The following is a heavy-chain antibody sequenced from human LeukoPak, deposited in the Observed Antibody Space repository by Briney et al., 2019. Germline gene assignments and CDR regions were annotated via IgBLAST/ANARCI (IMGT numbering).Heavy chain of an antibody. Sequence: SSEALSLTCAVYGGSFSGYYWSWIRQPPGKGLEWIGEINHSGSTNYNPSLKSRVTISVDTSKNQFSLKLSSVTAADTAVYYCARGRVAAPRAPPHAPHPYYYYYGMDVWGQGTTVTVSS. CDR3: ARGRVAAPRAPPHAPHPYYYYYGMDV. J-gene: IGHJ6*02. CDR2: INHSGST. D-gene: IGHD6-13*01. V-gene: IGHV4-34*01. CDR1: GGSFSGYY.